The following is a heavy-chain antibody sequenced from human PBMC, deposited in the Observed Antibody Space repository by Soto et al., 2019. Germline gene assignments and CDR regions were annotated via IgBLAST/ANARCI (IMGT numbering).Heavy chain of an antibody. V-gene: IGHV1-18*01. J-gene: IGHJ4*02. D-gene: IGHD1-1*01. CDR2: ISAHNGNT. Sequence: APGRGLEWMGWISAHNGNTNYAQKLQGRVTVTRDTSTSTAYMELRSLRSDDTAVYYCARGRYGDYWGQGALVTVSS. CDR3: ARGRYGDY.